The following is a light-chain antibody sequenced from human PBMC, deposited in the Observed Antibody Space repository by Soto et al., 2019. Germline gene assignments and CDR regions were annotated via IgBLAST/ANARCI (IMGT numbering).Light chain of an antibody. CDR3: SSYTSSSPLVV. J-gene: IGLJ2*01. CDR1: SSDVGGYNY. Sequence: QSALTQPASVSGSPGQSITISCTGTSSDVGGYNYVSWYQQHPGKAPKLMIYDVSNRPSGVSNRFSGSKSGNTASLTISGLQAEAEAAYYISSYTSSSPLVVVGGGTKLTVL. CDR2: DVS. V-gene: IGLV2-14*01.